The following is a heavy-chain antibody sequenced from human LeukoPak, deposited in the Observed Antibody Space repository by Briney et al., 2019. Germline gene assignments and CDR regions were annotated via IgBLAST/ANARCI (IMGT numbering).Heavy chain of an antibody. Sequence: GASVKVSCKASGHTFTGYYMHWVRQAPGQGLEWMGWINPNSGGTNYAQKFQGRVTMTGDTSISTAYMELSRLRSDDTAVYYCARQVGAKWELYFDYWGQGTLVTVSS. D-gene: IGHD1-26*01. CDR1: GHTFTGYY. V-gene: IGHV1-2*02. J-gene: IGHJ4*02. CDR2: INPNSGGT. CDR3: ARQVGAKWELYFDY.